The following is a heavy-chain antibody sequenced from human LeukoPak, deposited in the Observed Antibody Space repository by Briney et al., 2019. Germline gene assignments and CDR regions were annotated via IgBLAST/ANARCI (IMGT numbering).Heavy chain of an antibody. J-gene: IGHJ4*02. CDR3: AKEALLAYFDY. D-gene: IGHD2-15*01. CDR1: GFTFSSYS. Sequence: GGSLRLSCAASGFTFSSYSMNWVRQAPGKGLEWVSSISSSSSYIYYADSVKGRFTISRDNAKNSLYLQMNSLRAEDTAVYYCAKEALLAYFDYWGQGTLVTVSS. V-gene: IGHV3-21*01. CDR2: ISSSSSYI.